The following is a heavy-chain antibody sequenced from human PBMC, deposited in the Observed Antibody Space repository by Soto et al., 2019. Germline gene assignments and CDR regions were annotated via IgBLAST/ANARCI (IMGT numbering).Heavy chain of an antibody. CDR3: ARNTYYDFWSGFNYYYYYMDV. V-gene: IGHV3-74*01. J-gene: IGHJ6*03. CDR2: INSDGSST. D-gene: IGHD3-3*01. CDR1: GFTFSSYW. Sequence: EVQLVESGGGLVQPGGSLRLSCAASGFTFSSYWMHWVRQAPGKGLVWVSRINSDGSSTSYADSVKGRFTISRDKAKNTLYLQMNILRAEDTAVYYCARNTYYDFWSGFNYYYYYMDVWGKGTTVTVSS.